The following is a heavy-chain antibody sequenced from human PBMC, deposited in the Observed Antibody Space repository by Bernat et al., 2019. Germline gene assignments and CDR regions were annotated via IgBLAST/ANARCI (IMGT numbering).Heavy chain of an antibody. Sequence: VQLVESGGGVVQPGGSLRLSCAASGFTFSSYWMSWVRQAPGKGLEWVANIKQDGSEKYYVDSVKGRFTISRDNAKNSLYLQMTSLRADDTAVYYCARGRYSYGYIADYWGQGTLVTVSS. D-gene: IGHD5-18*01. CDR1: GFTFSSYW. J-gene: IGHJ4*02. CDR3: ARGRYSYGYIADY. CDR2: IKQDGSEK. V-gene: IGHV3-7*01.